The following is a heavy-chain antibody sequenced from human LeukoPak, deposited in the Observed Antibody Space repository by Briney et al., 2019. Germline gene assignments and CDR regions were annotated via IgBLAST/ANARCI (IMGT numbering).Heavy chain of an antibody. CDR3: ARGGYSSSWYHFDY. CDR1: GFTVSSNY. V-gene: IGHV3-53*01. D-gene: IGHD6-13*01. CDR2: IYSGGTT. J-gene: IGHJ4*02. Sequence: GGSLRLSCAASGFTVSSNYVSWVRQAPGKGLEWVSVIYSGGTTNYADSVKGRFTISRDNSKNTLFLQMNSLRAEDTAVYYCARGGYSSSWYHFDYWGQGTLVTVSS.